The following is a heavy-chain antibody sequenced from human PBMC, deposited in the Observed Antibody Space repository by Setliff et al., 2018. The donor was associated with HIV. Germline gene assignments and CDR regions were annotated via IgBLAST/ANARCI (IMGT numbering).Heavy chain of an antibody. CDR1: GVSIPTNY. V-gene: IGHV4-4*07. D-gene: IGHD6-13*01. J-gene: IGHJ4*02. Sequence: LSLTCTISGVSIPTNYWNWIRQPAGKGLEWIGRIYTTGGTNYNPALKSRVTMSIDTSKNQISLKLNSVTAADTATYYCARSNPGITAGLLAYWGPGTLVTVSS. CDR3: ARSNPGITAGLLAY. CDR2: IYTTGGT.